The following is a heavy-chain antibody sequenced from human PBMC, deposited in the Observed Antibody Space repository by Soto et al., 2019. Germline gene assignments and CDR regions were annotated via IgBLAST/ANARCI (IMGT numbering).Heavy chain of an antibody. CDR2: ISGSGGST. D-gene: IGHD4-17*01. CDR1: GFTFSSYA. J-gene: IGHJ6*03. CDR3: AKDLDYGDFYYYYMDV. Sequence: GGSLRLSCAASGFTFSSYAMSWVRQAPGKGLEWVSAISGSGGSTYYADSVKGRFTISRDNSKNTLYLQMNSLRAEDTAVYYCAKDLDYGDFYYYYMDVWGHGTLVTVSS. V-gene: IGHV3-23*01.